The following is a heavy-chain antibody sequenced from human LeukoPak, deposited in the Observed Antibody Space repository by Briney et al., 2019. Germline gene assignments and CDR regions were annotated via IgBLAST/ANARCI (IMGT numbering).Heavy chain of an antibody. V-gene: IGHV3-23*01. D-gene: IGHD3-3*01. J-gene: IGHJ6*03. Sequence: QTGGSLRLSCAASGFTFSSYAMSWVRQAPGKGLEWVSAISGSGGSTYYADSVKGRFTISRDNSKNSLYLQMNSLRAEDTAVYYCARVPIFGVVITLYYVDVWGKGTTVTVSS. CDR1: GFTFSSYA. CDR3: ARVPIFGVVITLYYVDV. CDR2: ISGSGGST.